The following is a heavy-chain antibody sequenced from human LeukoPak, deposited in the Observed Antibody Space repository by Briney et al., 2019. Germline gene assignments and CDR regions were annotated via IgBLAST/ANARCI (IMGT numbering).Heavy chain of an antibody. CDR1: GYTFTGYG. CDR2: ISAYDGNT. D-gene: IGHD2-2*01. CDR3: AREGYCSSTSCEMDV. J-gene: IGHJ6*04. V-gene: IGHV1-18*01. Sequence: ASVKVSCKASGYTFTGYGISWVRQAPGQGLEWMGWISAYDGNTNYAQKLQGRVTMTTDTSTSTAYMELRSLRSDDTAVYYCAREGYCSSTSCEMDVWGKGTTVTVSS.